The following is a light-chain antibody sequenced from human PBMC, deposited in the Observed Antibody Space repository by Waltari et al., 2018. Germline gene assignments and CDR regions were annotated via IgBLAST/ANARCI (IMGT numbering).Light chain of an antibody. CDR3: QQYNNWPPWT. CDR2: DAS. Sequence: EIVMTQSPATLSVSPGERATLPCRASQSVSNNLAWYQQKPGQAPRLLIYDASARATGIPARFSGSGSGTDFTLTISSLQSEDFAFYYCQQYNNWPPWTFGQGTKVEIK. V-gene: IGKV3-15*01. J-gene: IGKJ1*01. CDR1: QSVSNN.